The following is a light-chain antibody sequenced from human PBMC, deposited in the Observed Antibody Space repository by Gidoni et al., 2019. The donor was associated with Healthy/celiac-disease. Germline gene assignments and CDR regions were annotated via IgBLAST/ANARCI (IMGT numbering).Light chain of an antibody. Sequence: EIVLPPSPATLSLSPGERATLSCRASQSVSSSYLAWYQQKPGQAPRLLIYGASSRATGIPDRFSGSGSGTDFTLTISRLEPEDFAVYYCQQYGSSPTWTFGQGTKVEIK. J-gene: IGKJ1*01. CDR1: QSVSSSY. V-gene: IGKV3-20*01. CDR2: GAS. CDR3: QQYGSSPTWT.